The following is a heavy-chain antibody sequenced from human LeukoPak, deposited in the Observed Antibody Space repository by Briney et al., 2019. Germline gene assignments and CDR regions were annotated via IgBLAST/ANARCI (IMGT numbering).Heavy chain of an antibody. CDR2: IYYSGST. J-gene: IGHJ4*02. Sequence: SETLSLTCTVSGGSISSYYWSWIRQPPGKGLEWIGYIYYSGSTNYNPSLESRVTISVDTSKNQFSLKLSSVTAADTAVYYCAREYSSGWSGAGYWGQGTLVTVS. V-gene: IGHV4-59*01. CDR1: GGSISSYY. D-gene: IGHD6-19*01. CDR3: AREYSSGWSGAGY.